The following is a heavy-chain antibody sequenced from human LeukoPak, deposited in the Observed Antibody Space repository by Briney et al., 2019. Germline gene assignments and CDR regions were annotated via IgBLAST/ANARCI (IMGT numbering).Heavy chain of an antibody. CDR1: GGTFSSYA. V-gene: IGHV1-69*13. J-gene: IGHJ3*02. D-gene: IGHD2-2*01. CDR2: IIPIFGTA. Sequence: ASVKLSCKASGGTFSSYAISWVREAPGQGLEWMGGIIPIFGTANYAQKFQGRGTITADESTSTAYMELSSLRSEDTAVYYCARTCSSTSCHDAFDIWGQGTMVTVSS. CDR3: ARTCSSTSCHDAFDI.